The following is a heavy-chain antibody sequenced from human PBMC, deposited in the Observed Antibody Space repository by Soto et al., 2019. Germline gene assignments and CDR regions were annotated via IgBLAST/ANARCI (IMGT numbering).Heavy chain of an antibody. Sequence: GASVKVSCKASGYTFTSYYMHWVRQAPGQGLEWMGIINPSGGSTSYAQKFQGRVTMTRDTSTSTVYMELSSLRSEDTAVYYCARVDNYYDSSGYYYYAFDIWGQGTMVTVSS. CDR2: INPSGGST. CDR1: GYTFTSYY. V-gene: IGHV1-46*01. D-gene: IGHD3-22*01. J-gene: IGHJ3*02. CDR3: ARVDNYYDSSGYYYYAFDI.